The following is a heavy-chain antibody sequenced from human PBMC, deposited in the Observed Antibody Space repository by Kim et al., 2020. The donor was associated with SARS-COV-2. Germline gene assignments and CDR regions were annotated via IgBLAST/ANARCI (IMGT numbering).Heavy chain of an antibody. V-gene: IGHV3-23*01. J-gene: IGHJ4*02. CDR3: ARGKIRTSRLYDL. CDR1: GFTFSNYP. D-gene: IGHD3-16*01. Sequence: GGSLRLSCVASGFTFSNYPMNWLRQVPGKGLEWVSGVSGSGGSTFYADSLEGQFTVSRDNSKNTVFLQMNSLRADDTARYYFARGKIRTSRLYDLWGQGTLVTVSP. CDR2: VSGSGGST.